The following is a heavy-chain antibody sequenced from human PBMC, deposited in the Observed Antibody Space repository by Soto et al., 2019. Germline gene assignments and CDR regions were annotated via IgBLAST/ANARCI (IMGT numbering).Heavy chain of an antibody. D-gene: IGHD3-22*01. CDR2: IDIGGNT. V-gene: IGHV3-66*01. CDR3: ARGRGSTGYLGREHYFDY. CDR1: GFSVTNNY. Sequence: EVQVVDSGGCLVQPGGSLRLSCAASGFSVTNNYMNWVRQAPGKGLEWVTIIDIGGNTYYADSVKDRFTISRENSRNTLYFHTDSLRAEVAAVYYCARGRGSTGYLGREHYFDYWGQGTLVTVSP. J-gene: IGHJ4*02.